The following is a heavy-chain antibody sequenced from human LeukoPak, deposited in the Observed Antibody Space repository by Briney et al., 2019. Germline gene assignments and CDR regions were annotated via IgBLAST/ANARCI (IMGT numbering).Heavy chain of an antibody. V-gene: IGHV4-34*01. Sequence: PSETLSLTCAVYGGSFSGYYWSWIRQPPGKGQEWIGEINHSGSTNYNPSLKSRVTISVDTSKNQFSLKLSSVTAADTAVYYCARAQRGYSYGYYYYYGMDVWGQGTTVTVSS. J-gene: IGHJ6*02. D-gene: IGHD5-18*01. CDR3: ARAQRGYSYGYYYYYGMDV. CDR1: GGSFSGYY. CDR2: INHSGST.